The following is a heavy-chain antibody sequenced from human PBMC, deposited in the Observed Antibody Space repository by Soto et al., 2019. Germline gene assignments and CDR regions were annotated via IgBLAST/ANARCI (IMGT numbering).Heavy chain of an antibody. CDR2: IRSKANSYAT. D-gene: IGHD1-1*01. CDR3: TRGGGTGGLLLGTYYYYYMDV. J-gene: IGHJ6*03. V-gene: IGHV3-73*01. CDR1: GFTFSGSA. Sequence: EVQLVESGGGLVQPGGSLKLSCAASGFTFSGSAMHWVRQASGKGLEWVGRIRSKANSYATAYAASVKGRFTISRDDSKNTAYLQMHSLKTEDTAVYYCTRGGGTGGLLLGTYYYYYMDVWGKGTTVTVSS.